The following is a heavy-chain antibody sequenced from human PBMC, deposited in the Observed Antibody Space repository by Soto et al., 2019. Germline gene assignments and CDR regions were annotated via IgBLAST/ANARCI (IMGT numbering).Heavy chain of an antibody. CDR3: AGSYSSSWSRIFQH. Sequence: QVQLQESGPGLVKPSETLSLTCTVSGGSISSYYWSWIRQPPGKGLEWIGYIYYSGSTNYNPSLKSRVTISVDTSKNQFSLKLSSVTAADTAVYYCAGSYSSSWSRIFQHWGQGTLVTVSS. V-gene: IGHV4-59*01. CDR2: IYYSGST. CDR1: GGSISSYY. J-gene: IGHJ1*01. D-gene: IGHD6-13*01.